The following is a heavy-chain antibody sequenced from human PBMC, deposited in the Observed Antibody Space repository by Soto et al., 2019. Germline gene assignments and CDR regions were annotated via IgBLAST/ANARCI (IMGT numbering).Heavy chain of an antibody. CDR1: GFTFSSYA. Sequence: EVQLLESGGGLVQPGGSLRLSCAGPGFTFSSYAMSWVRQAPGKGLEWVSAISGSGGNTYYADSVKGRFPISRDNSNNSLSLQMNSLRAEDTAVYYCAKYRGGDYSHLDYWGQGTLVTVSS. V-gene: IGHV3-23*01. D-gene: IGHD2-21*02. CDR2: ISGSGGNT. CDR3: AKYRGGDYSHLDY. J-gene: IGHJ4*02.